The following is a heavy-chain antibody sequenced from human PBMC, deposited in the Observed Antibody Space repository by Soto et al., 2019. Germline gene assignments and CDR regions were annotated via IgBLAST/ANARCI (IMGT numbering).Heavy chain of an antibody. D-gene: IGHD6-6*01. J-gene: IGHJ4*02. V-gene: IGHV3-7*03. Sequence: EVQLVESGGGLVQPGGSLRLSCAASGFTFSRYWMSWVRQAPGKGLEWVANIKQDGSEKYYVDSVKGRFTISRDNAKNSLYLQMNSLRAEDTAVYYCARDSSSSWWGGSDYWGQGTLVTVSS. CDR1: GFTFSRYW. CDR3: ARDSSSSWWGGSDY. CDR2: IKQDGSEK.